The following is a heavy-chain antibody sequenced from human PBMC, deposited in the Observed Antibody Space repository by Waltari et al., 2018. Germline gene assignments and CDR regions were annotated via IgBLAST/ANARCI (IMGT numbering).Heavy chain of an antibody. V-gene: IGHV1-2*06. D-gene: IGHD4-17*01. J-gene: IGHJ4*02. CDR3: AILATVTTIPDFDY. CDR1: GYTFTGYY. CDR2: INPNSGGT. Sequence: QVQLVQSGAEVKQPGASVKVSCKASGYTFTGYYMHWVRQAPGQGLEWMGRINPNSGGTNYAQKFQGRVTMTRDTSISTAYMELSRLRSDDTAVYYCAILATVTTIPDFDYWGQGTLVTVSS.